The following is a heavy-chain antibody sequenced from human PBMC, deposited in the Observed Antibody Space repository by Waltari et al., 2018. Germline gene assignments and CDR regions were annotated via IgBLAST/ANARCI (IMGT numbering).Heavy chain of an antibody. J-gene: IGHJ1*01. CDR2: IYHSGST. CDR3: ARQVSSAFFQH. Sequence: QVQLQESGPGLVKPSETLSLTCAVSGSSISSGYYWGWIRQPPGKGLEWIGSIYHSGSTYYNPSLKSRVTISVDTSKNQFSLKLSSVTAADTAVYYCARQVSSAFFQHWGQGTLVTVSS. D-gene: IGHD6-25*01. CDR1: GSSISSGYY. V-gene: IGHV4-38-2*01.